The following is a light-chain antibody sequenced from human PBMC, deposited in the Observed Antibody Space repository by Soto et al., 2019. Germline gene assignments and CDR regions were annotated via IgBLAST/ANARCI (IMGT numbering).Light chain of an antibody. CDR1: QSVSSSY. V-gene: IGKV3-20*01. J-gene: IGKJ1*01. CDR3: QHYGSSPQT. Sequence: EIVLTQSPGTLSLSPGERATLSCRASQSVSSSYLAWYQQKPGQAPRLLIHGASSRATGIPDRFSGSGSGTDFTLTISRLEPEDFAVYYCQHYGSSPQTFGQGTKVEIK. CDR2: GAS.